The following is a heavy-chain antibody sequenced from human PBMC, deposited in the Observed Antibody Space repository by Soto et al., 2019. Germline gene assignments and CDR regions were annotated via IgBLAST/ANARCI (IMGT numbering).Heavy chain of an antibody. CDR2: IIPILNTA. CDR1: GGTFSSYS. V-gene: IGHV1-69*01. J-gene: IGHJ6*02. Sequence: QVHLVQSGAEVKKPGSSVRVSCKTSGGTFSSYSFTWVRQAPGQGLEWMGEIIPILNTANFAQKFQCRVTITADEPTSRVYMDLSSLSPDDTAVYYCARVDYASTYGFYYYGLDVWGQGTTVTVSS. D-gene: IGHD3-10*01. CDR3: ARVDYASTYGFYYYGLDV.